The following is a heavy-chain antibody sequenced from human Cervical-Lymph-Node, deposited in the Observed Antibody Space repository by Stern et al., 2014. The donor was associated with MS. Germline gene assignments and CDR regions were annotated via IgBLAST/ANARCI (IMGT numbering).Heavy chain of an antibody. CDR2: LSYDGSDK. V-gene: IGHV3-30*01. Sequence: VQLVESGGGVVQPGRSLRLSCAASGFTLSSYALHWVRQAPGKGLAWVALLSYDGSDKYYANSVKGRFTISRDNSKNTLDLQMNSLRPEDTAVYYCARVWTTFSVHYYYGMDVWGQGTTVTVSS. CDR3: ARVWTTFSVHYYYGMDV. D-gene: IGHD2/OR15-2a*01. CDR1: GFTLSSYA. J-gene: IGHJ6*02.